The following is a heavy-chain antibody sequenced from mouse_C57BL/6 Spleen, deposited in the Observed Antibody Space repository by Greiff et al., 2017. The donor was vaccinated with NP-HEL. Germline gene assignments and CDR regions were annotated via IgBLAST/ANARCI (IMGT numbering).Heavy chain of an antibody. D-gene: IGHD1-1*01. Sequence: QVQLQQSGPELVKPGASVKISCKASGYAFSSSWMNWVKQRPGKGLEWIRRIYPGDGDTNYTGKVKGKVTMTRDKSCSTAYMQLSSLTSEDSAVSFCARDYYCGSSYGYFDYWGQGTTLTVSS. V-gene: IGHV1-82*01. CDR3: ARDYYCGSSYGYFDY. CDR2: IYPGDGDT. CDR1: GYAFSSSW. J-gene: IGHJ2*01.